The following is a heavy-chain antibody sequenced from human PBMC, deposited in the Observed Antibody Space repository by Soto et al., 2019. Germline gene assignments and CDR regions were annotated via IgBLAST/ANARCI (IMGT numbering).Heavy chain of an antibody. J-gene: IGHJ4*02. CDR3: ARDLRQAGDILTGYYFGY. CDR1: GFTFSSFH. V-gene: IGHV3-48*02. D-gene: IGHD3-9*01. Sequence: GGSLRLSCAASGFTFSSFHMNWVRQAPGRGLEWVAYITSSSDTIYYSDSVKGRFTISRDNGKNSLFLQMNSLRDEDTAVYYCARDLRQAGDILTGYYFGYWGQGT. CDR2: ITSSSDTI.